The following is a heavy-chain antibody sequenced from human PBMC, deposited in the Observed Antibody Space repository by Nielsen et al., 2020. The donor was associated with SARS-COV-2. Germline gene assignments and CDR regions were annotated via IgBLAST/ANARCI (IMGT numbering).Heavy chain of an antibody. CDR1: GYTFTSFA. CDR3: ARITPSSGWDY. J-gene: IGHJ4*02. V-gene: IGHV1-3*01. Sequence: ASVKVSCKPSGYTFTSFAIHWVRQAPGQSLEWMGWINAGNGNTKYSQKFQGRVTTTRDTSANTAYMELSSLSSEDTAVYYCARITPSSGWDYWGQGTLVTVSS. D-gene: IGHD6-19*01. CDR2: INAGNGNT.